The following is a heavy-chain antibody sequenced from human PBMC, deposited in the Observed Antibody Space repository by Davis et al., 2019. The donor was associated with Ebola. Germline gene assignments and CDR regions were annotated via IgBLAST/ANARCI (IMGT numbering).Heavy chain of an antibody. D-gene: IGHD2-15*01. CDR1: GYTFTSYW. Sequence: GESPKISCKGSGYTFTSYWIAWVRQMPGKGLEWMGIIYPGDSDTRYGPSFQGQVTISADKSISTAYLQWSSLKASDTAMYYCARGGCSGGSCYNYFDYWGQGTLVTVSS. V-gene: IGHV5-51*01. J-gene: IGHJ4*02. CDR3: ARGGCSGGSCYNYFDY. CDR2: IYPGDSDT.